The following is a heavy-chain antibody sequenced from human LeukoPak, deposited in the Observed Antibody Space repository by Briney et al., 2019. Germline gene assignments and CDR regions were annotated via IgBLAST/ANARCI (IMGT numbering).Heavy chain of an antibody. Sequence: SETLSLTCAVYGGPFSGYYWSWIRHPPGKGLEWIGDINHCGSTNYNPSLKRRVTISVDTSKNQFSLKLSSVTAADTAVYYCARVLRHRSSSWRPTDEYSQHWGQGTLVTVSS. V-gene: IGHV4-34*01. J-gene: IGHJ1*01. CDR3: ARVLRHRSSSWRPTDEYSQH. CDR2: INHCGST. D-gene: IGHD6-13*01. CDR1: GGPFSGYY.